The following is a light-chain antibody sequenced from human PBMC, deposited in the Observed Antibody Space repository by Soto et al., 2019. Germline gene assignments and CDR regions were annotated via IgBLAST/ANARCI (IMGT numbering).Light chain of an antibody. CDR1: QSVSSN. Sequence: EIVMTQSPATLSVSPGESATLSCRTSQSVSSNLAWYQQKHGQAPRLLIYGSSTRATGIPARFSGSGSGTEFTLSISSLQSEDFAVYYCQQYHNWPPHTFGQGTKLEIK. CDR2: GSS. V-gene: IGKV3-15*01. J-gene: IGKJ2*01. CDR3: QQYHNWPPHT.